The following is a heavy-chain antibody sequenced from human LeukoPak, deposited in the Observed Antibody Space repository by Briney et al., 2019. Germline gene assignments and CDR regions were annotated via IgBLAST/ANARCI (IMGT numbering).Heavy chain of an antibody. CDR2: INPNSGGT. CDR1: GYTFTGYY. Sequence: ASVKVSCKASGYTFTGYYMHWVRQAPGQGLEWMGWINPNSGGTNYAQKFQGRVTMTRDTSISTAYMELSRLGSDDTAVYYCARDRVLLWFGEYDWGQGTLVTVSS. CDR3: ARDRVLLWFGEYD. V-gene: IGHV1-2*02. J-gene: IGHJ4*02. D-gene: IGHD3-10*01.